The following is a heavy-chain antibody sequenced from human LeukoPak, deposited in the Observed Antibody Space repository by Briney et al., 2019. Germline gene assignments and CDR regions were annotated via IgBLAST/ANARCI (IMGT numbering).Heavy chain of an antibody. D-gene: IGHD4-23*01. V-gene: IGHV1-69*04. CDR3: ATVYRRLFSGYYGGNSEYLN. J-gene: IGHJ4*02. Sequence: SVKVSCKASGGTFSSYAISWVRQAPGQGLEWMGRIIPILGIANYAQKFQGRVTITADKSTSTAYMELSSLRSEDTAVYYCATVYRRLFSGYYGGNSEYLNWGQGTLVTVSS. CDR2: IIPILGIA. CDR1: GGTFSSYA.